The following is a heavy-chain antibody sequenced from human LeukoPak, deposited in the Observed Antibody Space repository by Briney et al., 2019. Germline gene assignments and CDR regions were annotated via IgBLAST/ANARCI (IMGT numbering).Heavy chain of an antibody. J-gene: IGHJ4*02. CDR3: AGYSYGYPFDY. CDR1: GYSISSGYY. Sequence: SETLSLTCTVSGYSISSGYYWGWIRQPPGKGLEWIGSIYHSGSTYYNPSLKRRVTISVDTSKNQFSLKLSSVTAAYTAVYYFAGYSYGYPFDYWGQGTLVTGFS. CDR2: IYHSGST. V-gene: IGHV4-38-2*02. D-gene: IGHD5-18*01.